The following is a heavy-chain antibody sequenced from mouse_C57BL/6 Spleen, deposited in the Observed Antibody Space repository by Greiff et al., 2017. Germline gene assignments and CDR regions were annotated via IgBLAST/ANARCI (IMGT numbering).Heavy chain of an antibody. J-gene: IGHJ3*01. V-gene: IGHV1-55*01. D-gene: IGHD2-2*01. CDR2: IYPGSGST. CDR1: GYTFTSYW. CDR3: ARFFGGYPAWFAY. Sequence: VQLQQPGAELVKPGASVKMSCKASGYTFTSYWITWVKQRPGQGLEWIGDIYPGSGSTNYNEKFKSKATLTVDTSSSTAYMQLSSLTSEDSAVYYCARFFGGYPAWFAYWGQGTLVTVSA.